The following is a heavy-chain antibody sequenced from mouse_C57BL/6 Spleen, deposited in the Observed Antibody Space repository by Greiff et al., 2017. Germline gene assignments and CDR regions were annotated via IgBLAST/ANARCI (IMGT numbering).Heavy chain of an antibody. Sequence: EVQVVESGGDLVKPGGSLKLSCAASGFTFSSYGMSWVRQTPDKRLEWVATISSGGSYTDYPDSVKGRFTISGDNAKNTLYLQMSSLKSEDTAMYYCARHHGGDGYFDYWGQGTTLTVSS. CDR3: ARHHGGDGYFDY. J-gene: IGHJ2*01. CDR2: ISSGGSYT. D-gene: IGHD1-2*01. V-gene: IGHV5-6*01. CDR1: GFTFSSYG.